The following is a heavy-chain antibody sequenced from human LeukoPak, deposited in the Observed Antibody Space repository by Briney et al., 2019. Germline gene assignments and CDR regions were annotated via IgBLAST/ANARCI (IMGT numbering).Heavy chain of an antibody. Sequence: GGSLRLSCAASGFTFRSHAMSWVRQAPGKGLEWVSGLIENGATTYYADSVKGRFSISRDNSMNTVYLQMNNLRAEDTAVYYCVKDYRVGSSPAFGDFWGQGTLVTVSS. CDR2: LIENGATT. CDR3: VKDYRVGSSPAFGDF. J-gene: IGHJ4*02. D-gene: IGHD1-26*01. CDR1: GFTFRSHA. V-gene: IGHV3-23*01.